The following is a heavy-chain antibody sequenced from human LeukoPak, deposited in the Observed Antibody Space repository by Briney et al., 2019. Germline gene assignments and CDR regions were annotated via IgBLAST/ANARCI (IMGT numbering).Heavy chain of an antibody. V-gene: IGHV4-61*02. CDR2: IYYSGIT. D-gene: IGHD1-1*01. CDR1: GGSISSGRYY. Sequence: HPSQTLSLTCTVSGGSISSGRYYWSWIRQPAGKGLEWIGRIYYSGITDYNPSLKSRGTISVDTSKNQFSLRLPSVTAADTAVYYCARGLERRLGYFDYWGQGTLVTVPS. CDR3: ARGLERRLGYFDY. J-gene: IGHJ4*02.